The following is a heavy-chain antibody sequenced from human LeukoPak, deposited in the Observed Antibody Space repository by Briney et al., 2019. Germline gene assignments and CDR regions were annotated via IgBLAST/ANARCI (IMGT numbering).Heavy chain of an antibody. Sequence: SETLSLTCTVSGVSIRSYYWSWIRQPPGKGLEWIGYVYYSGSTNYNPSLKSRVTISVDTSKNHFSLKLTSVTAADTAVYYCAREASCTNGACYYFDYWGQGTLVTVSS. D-gene: IGHD2-8*01. V-gene: IGHV4-59*01. CDR2: VYYSGST. CDR1: GVSIRSYY. J-gene: IGHJ4*02. CDR3: AREASCTNGACYYFDY.